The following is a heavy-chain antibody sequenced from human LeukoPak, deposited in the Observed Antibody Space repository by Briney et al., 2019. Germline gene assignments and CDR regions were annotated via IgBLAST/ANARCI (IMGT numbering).Heavy chain of an antibody. J-gene: IGHJ5*02. Sequence: GGSLRLSCAASGFTFSSYEMNWVRQAPGKGLEWVSFITSSGNTMYYADSVKGRFTISRDNTKNSLYLQMNSLRADDTAVYYCARLRSKYWFDPWGQGTLVTVSS. D-gene: IGHD4-11*01. V-gene: IGHV3-48*03. CDR2: ITSSGNTM. CDR3: ARLRSKYWFDP. CDR1: GFTFSSYE.